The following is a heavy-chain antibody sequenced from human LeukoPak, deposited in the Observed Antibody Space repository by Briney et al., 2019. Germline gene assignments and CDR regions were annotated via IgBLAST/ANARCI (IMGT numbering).Heavy chain of an antibody. D-gene: IGHD1-26*01. CDR1: GFTFSNYA. V-gene: IGHV3-74*03. CDR3: ARDLGRVGGY. Sequence: GGSLRLSCSASGFTFSNYAMHWVRQAPGKGLVWVSRINGDGRSTVYADSVKGRFTISRDNAKNTLYVQMNSLRAEDTAVYYCARDLGRVGGYWGQGTLVTVSS. CDR2: INGDGRST. J-gene: IGHJ4*02.